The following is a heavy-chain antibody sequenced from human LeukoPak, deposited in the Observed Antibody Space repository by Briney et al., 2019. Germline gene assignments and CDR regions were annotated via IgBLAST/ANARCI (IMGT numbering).Heavy chain of an antibody. D-gene: IGHD4-17*01. CDR2: IIPIFGTA. V-gene: IGHV1-69*06. CDR3: ARHDYGYYYYYMDV. J-gene: IGHJ6*03. CDR1: GGTFSSYA. Sequence: SVKVSCKASGGTFSSYAISWVRQAPGQGLEWMGGIIPIFGTANYAQKFQGRVTITADKSTSTAYMELSSLRSEDTAVYYCARHDYGYYYYYMDVWGKGTTVTVSS.